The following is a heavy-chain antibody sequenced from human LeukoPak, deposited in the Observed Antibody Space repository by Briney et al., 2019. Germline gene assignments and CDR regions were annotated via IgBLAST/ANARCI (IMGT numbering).Heavy chain of an antibody. CDR2: INPNSGGT. D-gene: IGHD3-10*01. CDR1: GYTFTGYY. CDR3: ARDSGERGSGSYLIAY. V-gene: IGHV1-2*02. J-gene: IGHJ4*02. Sequence: GASVKVSCKASGYTFTGYYMHWVRQAPGQGLEWMGWINPNSGGTNYAQKFQGRVTMTRDTSISTAYMELRRLRSDDTAVYCCARDSGERGSGSYLIAYWGQGTLVTVSS.